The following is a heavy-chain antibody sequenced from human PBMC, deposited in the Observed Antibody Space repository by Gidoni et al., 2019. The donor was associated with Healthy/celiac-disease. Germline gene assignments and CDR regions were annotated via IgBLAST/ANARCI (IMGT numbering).Heavy chain of an antibody. V-gene: IGHV4-59*01. D-gene: IGHD3-22*01. J-gene: IGHJ4*02. Sequence: QVQLQASGPGLVKPSETLSLTCTVSGGSISSYYWSWIRQPPGKGLEWIGYIYYSGSTNYNPSLKSRVTISVDTSKNQFSLKLSSVTAADTAVYYCARSPWSTMIVADFDYWGQGTLVTVSS. CDR3: ARSPWSTMIVADFDY. CDR2: IYYSGST. CDR1: GGSISSYY.